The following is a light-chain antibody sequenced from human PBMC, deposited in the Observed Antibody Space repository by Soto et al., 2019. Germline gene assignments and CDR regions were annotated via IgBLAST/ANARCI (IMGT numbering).Light chain of an antibody. CDR1: SSDVGGYNY. J-gene: IGLJ1*01. CDR2: DVS. V-gene: IGLV2-14*01. CDR3: SSYTSSSRV. Sequence: QSGLTQPASVSGSPGQSITISCTGTSSDVGGYNYVSWYQQHPGKAPTLMIYDVSNRPSGVSNRFSGSKSGNTASLTISGLQAEDEADYYCSSYTSSSRVFGTGTKLTVL.